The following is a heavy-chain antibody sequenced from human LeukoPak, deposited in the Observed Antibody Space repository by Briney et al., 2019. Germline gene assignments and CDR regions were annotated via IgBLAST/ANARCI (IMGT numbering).Heavy chain of an antibody. Sequence: SETLSLTCAVSGHSISSGYYWGWIRQPPGKGLEWIGSIYHSGSTYYNPSLKSRVTISVDTSKNQFSLKLSSVTAADTAVYYCARQGGNWGNYYMDVWGKGTTVTVSS. J-gene: IGHJ6*03. CDR1: GHSISSGYY. D-gene: IGHD4-23*01. CDR3: ARQGGNWGNYYMDV. CDR2: IYHSGST. V-gene: IGHV4-38-2*01.